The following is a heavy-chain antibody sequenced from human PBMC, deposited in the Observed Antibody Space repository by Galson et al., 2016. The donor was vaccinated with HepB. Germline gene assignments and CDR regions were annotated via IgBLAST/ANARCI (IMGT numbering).Heavy chain of an antibody. D-gene: IGHD6-19*01. CDR3: ARQAAVVGTTLEY. V-gene: IGHV5-51*01. CDR1: GFSFTNSW. J-gene: IGHJ4*02. Sequence: QSGAEVKKPGESLRISCQGSGFSFTNSWIAWVRQMPGKGLEWMGIMYPGDSDTRYNPSFQGQVTISADKSISTAYLQWSSLKASDTAMYYCARQAAVVGTTLEYWGQGTLVTVSS. CDR2: MYPGDSDT.